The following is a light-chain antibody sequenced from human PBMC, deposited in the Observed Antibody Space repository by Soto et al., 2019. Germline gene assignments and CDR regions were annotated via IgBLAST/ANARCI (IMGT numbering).Light chain of an antibody. J-gene: IGLJ1*01. Sequence: QSALTQPPSASGSPGQSVTISCTGTNSDVGGYNYLSWYQHRPGKAPQLISYEVTKRPSGVPNRFFGSKSGNTASLTVSGLQAEDEADYFCMSYAGMYTYIFGTGTKLTVL. CDR2: EVT. CDR1: NSDVGGYNY. V-gene: IGLV2-8*01. CDR3: MSYAGMYTYI.